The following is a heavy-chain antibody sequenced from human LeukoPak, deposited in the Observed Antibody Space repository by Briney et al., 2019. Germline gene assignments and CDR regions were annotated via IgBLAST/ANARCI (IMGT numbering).Heavy chain of an antibody. V-gene: IGHV3-23*01. D-gene: IGHD6-19*01. Sequence: GGSLRLSCAASGFTFSSYAMSWVRQAPGKGLEWVSAISGSGGSTYYADSVKGRVTISRENSKNRRYLQMNSLRAEDTAVYYCAKEAGYSSGWYNYWGQGTLVTVSS. CDR3: AKEAGYSSGWYNY. CDR2: ISGSGGST. J-gene: IGHJ4*02. CDR1: GFTFSSYA.